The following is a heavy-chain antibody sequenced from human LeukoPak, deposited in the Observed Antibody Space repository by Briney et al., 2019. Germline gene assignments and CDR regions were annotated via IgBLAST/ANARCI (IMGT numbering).Heavy chain of an antibody. J-gene: IGHJ5*02. CDR3: ARGPLGAVAGFSNWFDP. CDR2: IYTSGST. Sequence: SETLSLTCTVSGGSISSGSYYWSWIRQPAGKGLEWIGRIYTSGSTNYNPSLKSRVTISVDTSKNHFSLKLNSVTAADTAVYYCARGPLGAVAGFSNWFDPWGLGTLVTVSS. D-gene: IGHD6-19*01. V-gene: IGHV4-61*02. CDR1: GGSISSGSYY.